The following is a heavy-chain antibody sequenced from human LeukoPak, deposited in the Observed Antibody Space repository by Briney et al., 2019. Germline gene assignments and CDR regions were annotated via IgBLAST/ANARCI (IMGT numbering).Heavy chain of an antibody. CDR1: GFTFSSYG. D-gene: IGHD3-22*01. J-gene: IGHJ4*02. CDR3: ARDPYYYDSSGYYGGYYFDY. V-gene: IGHV3-33*01. CDR2: IWFDGSNK. Sequence: GGSLRLSCAASGFTFSSYGMNWVRQAPGKGLEWGAVIWFDGSNKYYADSVKGRFTISRDNSKNTLYLQMNSLRAEDTAVYYCARDPYYYDSSGYYGGYYFDYWGQGTLVTVSS.